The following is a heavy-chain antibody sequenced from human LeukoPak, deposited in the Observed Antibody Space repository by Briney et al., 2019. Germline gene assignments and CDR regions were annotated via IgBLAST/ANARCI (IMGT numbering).Heavy chain of an antibody. D-gene: IGHD2-15*01. V-gene: IGHV1-46*01. CDR3: ARDATGWTYYYYYYMDV. CDR1: GYTFTSYY. Sequence: GASVKVSCKASGYTFTSYYMHWVRQAPGQGLEWMGIINPSGGSTSYAQKFQGRVTMTRDMSISTAYMELSRLRSDDTAVYYCARDATGWTYYYYYYMDVWGKGTTVTISS. J-gene: IGHJ6*03. CDR2: INPSGGST.